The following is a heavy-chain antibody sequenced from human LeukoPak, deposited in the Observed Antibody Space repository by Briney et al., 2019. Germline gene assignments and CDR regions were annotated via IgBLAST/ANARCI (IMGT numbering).Heavy chain of an antibody. V-gene: IGHV3-23*01. Sequence: GGSLRLSCEASGFTFRSYAMSWVRQAPGKGLEWVSSISDTGGNTYYADSVKGRFTISRDNSKNTLYLQMNSLRVEDTAIYYCAKRVPYSSSAVYFDYWGQGTLVTVSS. CDR1: GFTFRSYA. D-gene: IGHD6-6*01. CDR3: AKRVPYSSSAVYFDY. CDR2: ISDTGGNT. J-gene: IGHJ4*02.